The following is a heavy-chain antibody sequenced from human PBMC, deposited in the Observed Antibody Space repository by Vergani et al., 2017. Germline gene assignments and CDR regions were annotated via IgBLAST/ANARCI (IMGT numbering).Heavy chain of an antibody. Sequence: QVQLVESGGGVVQPGRSLRLSCAASGFTFSSYAMHWVRQAPGKGLEWVAVISYDGSNKYYADSVKGRFTISRDNSKNTLYLQMNSLRAEDTAVYYCARTYSGYDNYYYYGMDVWGQGP. CDR1: GFTFSSYA. CDR2: ISYDGSNK. J-gene: IGHJ6*02. V-gene: IGHV3-30-3*01. CDR3: ARTYSGYDNYYYYGMDV. D-gene: IGHD5-12*01.